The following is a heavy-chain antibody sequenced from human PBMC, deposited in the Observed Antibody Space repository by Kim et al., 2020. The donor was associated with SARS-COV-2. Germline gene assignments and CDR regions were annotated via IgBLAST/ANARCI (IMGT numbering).Heavy chain of an antibody. D-gene: IGHD3-22*01. J-gene: IGHJ6*02. CDR3: ARAHYYDSSGYYTYYYYYYGMDV. CDR1: GGSISSYY. CDR2: IYYSGST. Sequence: SETLSLTCTVSGGSISSYYWSWIRQPPGKGLEWIGYIYYSGSTNYNPSLKSRVTISVDTSKNQFSLKLSSVTAADTAVYYCARAHYYDSSGYYTYYYYYYGMDVWGQGTTVTVSS. V-gene: IGHV4-59*13.